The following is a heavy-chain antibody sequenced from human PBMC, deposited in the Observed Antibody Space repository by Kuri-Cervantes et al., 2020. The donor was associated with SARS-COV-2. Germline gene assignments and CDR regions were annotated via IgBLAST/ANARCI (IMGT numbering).Heavy chain of an antibody. D-gene: IGHD2-2*01. V-gene: IGHV1-69*06. CDR2: IIPIFGTA. J-gene: IGHJ6*02. CDR1: GRAFRSYA. CDR3: GRGEIASTVLGYCSSTSCRYYGMDF. Sequence: SVQVSCKASGRAFRSYAINWVRQAPGQGLEWMGGIIPIFGTANYAQKFQGGVTITADKSTSTAYMDLSSLRSEDTAVYYWGRGEIASTVLGYCSSTSCRYYGMDFWGQGTTVTVSS.